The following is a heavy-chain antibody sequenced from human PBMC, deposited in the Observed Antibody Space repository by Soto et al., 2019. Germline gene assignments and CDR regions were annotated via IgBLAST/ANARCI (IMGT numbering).Heavy chain of an antibody. V-gene: IGHV5-10-1*01. CDR1: GYSFTSYW. CDR3: SSTLGYCTNGVCYGGYYYYYGMDY. D-gene: IGHD2-8*01. J-gene: IGHJ6*02. CDR2: IDPSDSYT. Sequence: GESLKISCKGSGYSFTSYWISWVRQMPGKGLEWMGRIDPSDSYTNYSPSFQGHVTISADKSISTAYLQWSSLKASDTAMYYCSSTLGYCTNGVCYGGYYYYYGMDYWGQGTTVTVSS.